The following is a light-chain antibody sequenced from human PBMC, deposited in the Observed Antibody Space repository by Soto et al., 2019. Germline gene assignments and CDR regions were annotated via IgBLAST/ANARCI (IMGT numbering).Light chain of an antibody. CDR2: DVS. Sequence: QSVLTQPASVSGSPGQSITISCTGTRSDVGFYNRVSWYQQPPGTAPKILIYDVSKRPSGVPDSFSGSKSGNTASLTVSGPQAEDEADYYCSSYGGRYNYVFGTGTKVTV. J-gene: IGLJ1*01. CDR3: SSYGGRYNYV. CDR1: RSDVGFYNR. V-gene: IGLV2-8*01.